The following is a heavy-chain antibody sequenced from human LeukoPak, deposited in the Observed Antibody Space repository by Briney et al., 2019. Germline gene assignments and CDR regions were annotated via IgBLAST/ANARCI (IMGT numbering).Heavy chain of an antibody. CDR1: GFTFSSYS. CDR3: ARALRYFDWLSTSPEYNWFDP. D-gene: IGHD3-9*01. J-gene: IGHJ5*02. Sequence: PGGSLRLSCAASGFTFSSYSMNWVCQAPGKGLEWVSYIYYADSVKGRFTISRDNAKNSLYLQMNSLRAEDTAVYYCARALRYFDWLSTSPEYNWFDPWGQGTLVTVSS. CDR2: I. V-gene: IGHV3-48*01.